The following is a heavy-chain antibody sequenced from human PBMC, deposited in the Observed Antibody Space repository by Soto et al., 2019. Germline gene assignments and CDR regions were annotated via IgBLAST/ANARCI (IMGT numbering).Heavy chain of an antibody. D-gene: IGHD6-25*01. CDR3: VRDFESSEGDGPCYY. CDR2: IKQDGSEN. Sequence: GSLRLSCAASGFTFSSYWMSWVRQAPGKGLEWVANIKQDGSENYYVDSVRGRFTISRDNAKNSLYLQMNSLRAEDTAVYYCVRDFESSEGDGPCYYGGQGT. J-gene: IGHJ4*02. CDR1: GFTFSSYW. V-gene: IGHV3-7*03.